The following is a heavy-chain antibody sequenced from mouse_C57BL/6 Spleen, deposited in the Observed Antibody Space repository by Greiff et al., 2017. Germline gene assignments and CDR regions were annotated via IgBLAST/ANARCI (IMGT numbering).Heavy chain of an antibody. V-gene: IGHV5-17*01. CDR1: GFTFSDYG. CDR3: ARPLLWQGPYAMDY. Sequence: EVMLVESGGGLVKPGGSLKLSCAASGFTFSDYGMHWVRQAPEKGLEWVAYISSGSSTIYYADTVKGRFTISRDNAKNTLFLQMTSLRSEDTAMYYCARPLLWQGPYAMDYWGQGTSVTVSS. J-gene: IGHJ4*01. CDR2: ISSGSSTI. D-gene: IGHD2-1*01.